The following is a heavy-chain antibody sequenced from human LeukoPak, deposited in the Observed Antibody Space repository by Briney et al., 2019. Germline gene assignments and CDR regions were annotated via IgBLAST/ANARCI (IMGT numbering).Heavy chain of an antibody. D-gene: IGHD6-25*01. CDR3: AKDRRGSSGGAFDI. V-gene: IGHV3-30*18. Sequence: GGSLRLSCAASGFTFSNYGMHWVRQAPGKGLEWVAVISFDGSYKYYADSVKGRFTISRDNSKNTLYLQMNSLRAEDTAVYYCAKDRRGSSGGAFDIWGQGTMVTVSS. CDR1: GFTFSNYG. J-gene: IGHJ3*02. CDR2: ISFDGSYK.